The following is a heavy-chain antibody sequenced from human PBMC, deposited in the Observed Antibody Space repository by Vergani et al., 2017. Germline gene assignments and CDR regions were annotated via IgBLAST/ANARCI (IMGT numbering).Heavy chain of an antibody. Sequence: QVHLVESGGGVVQPGRSLRLSCVVSGCTSSYYGMHWVRQAPGKGLEWVAVISYDGAQKYYAESVKGRFTISRDNSKSTLYLQMNSLRTEDTAVYYCATKSCGTPGCQIGYFREWGQGTLVTVSS. D-gene: IGHD1-1*01. CDR2: ISYDGAQK. CDR1: GCTSSYYG. J-gene: IGHJ1*01. V-gene: IGHV3-30*03. CDR3: ATKSCGTPGCQIGYFRE.